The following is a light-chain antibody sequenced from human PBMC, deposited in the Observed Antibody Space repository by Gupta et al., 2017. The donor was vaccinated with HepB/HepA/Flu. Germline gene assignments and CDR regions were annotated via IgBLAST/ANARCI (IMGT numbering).Light chain of an antibody. CDR2: GAS. V-gene: IGKV3-20*01. J-gene: IGKJ5*01. CDR3: QQYGSSPPNT. CDR1: QSVSSSY. Sequence: IVLTQSPVTLSLSPGERATLSCRASQSVSSSYLAWYQQKPGQAPRLLIYGASSRATGIPDRFSGSGCGTDFTLTISRREQEDFAVYYCQQYGSSPPNTFGQGTRLEIK.